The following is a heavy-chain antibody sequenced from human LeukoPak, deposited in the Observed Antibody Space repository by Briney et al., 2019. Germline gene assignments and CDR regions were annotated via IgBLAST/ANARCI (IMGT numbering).Heavy chain of an antibody. CDR1: GGSISSNSYY. J-gene: IGHJ4*02. V-gene: IGHV4-39*05. CDR3: ALSGYEIDY. Sequence: SETPSLTCTVSGGSISSNSYYWGWIRQSPGKGLEWIGEINHSGSTNYNPSLKSRVTISVDTSKNQFSLKLSSVTAADTAVYYCALSGYEIDYWGQGTLVTVSS. CDR2: INHSGST. D-gene: IGHD5-12*01.